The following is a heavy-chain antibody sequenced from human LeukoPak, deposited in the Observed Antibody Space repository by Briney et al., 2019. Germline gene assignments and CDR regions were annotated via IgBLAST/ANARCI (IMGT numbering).Heavy chain of an antibody. Sequence: PGRSLRLSCAASGFTFSSYAMHWVRQAPGKGLEWVAVISYDGSNKSYADSVKGRFTIARDNSKNTLYLQMNSLRAEDTAVYYCAKDRLGVIISGAFDIWGQGTMVTVFS. CDR3: AKDRLGVIISGAFDI. J-gene: IGHJ3*02. CDR1: GFTFSSYA. V-gene: IGHV3-30*04. CDR2: ISYDGSNK. D-gene: IGHD3-3*01.